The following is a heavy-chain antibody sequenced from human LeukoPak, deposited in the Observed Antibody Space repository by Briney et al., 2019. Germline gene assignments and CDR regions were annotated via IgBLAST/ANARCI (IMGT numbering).Heavy chain of an antibody. CDR1: GGSITGSSYY. D-gene: IGHD3-22*01. J-gene: IGHJ4*02. CDR2: MYYSGST. CDR3: AGHYYDSTGYYYFDY. V-gene: IGHV4-39*01. Sequence: SETLSLTCSVSGGSITGSSYYWGWIRQPPGKGLEWIGSMYYSGSTYYNPSLKSRVTISVDTSKNQFSLKLSSVTAADTAVYYCAGHYYDSTGYYYFDYWGQGTLVTVSS.